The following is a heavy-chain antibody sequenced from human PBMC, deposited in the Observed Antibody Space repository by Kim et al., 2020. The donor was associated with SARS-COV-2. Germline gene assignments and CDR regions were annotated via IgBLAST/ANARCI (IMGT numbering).Heavy chain of an antibody. Sequence: GGSLRLSCAASGFTFSSYGMHWVRQAPGKGLEWVAVISYDGSNKYYADSVKGRFTISRDNSKNTLYLQMNSLRAEDTAVYYCAREVNRNWFDPWGQGTLVTVSS. CDR1: GFTFSSYG. J-gene: IGHJ5*02. CDR3: AREVNRNWFDP. V-gene: IGHV3-33*05. CDR2: ISYDGSNK.